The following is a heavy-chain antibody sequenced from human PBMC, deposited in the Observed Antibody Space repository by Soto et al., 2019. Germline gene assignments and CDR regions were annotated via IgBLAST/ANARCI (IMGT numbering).Heavy chain of an antibody. J-gene: IGHJ4*02. CDR2: ISSSSSTI. CDR1: GFTFSSYS. V-gene: IGHV3-48*02. D-gene: IGHD3-22*01. Sequence: GGSLRLSCVASGFTFSSYSMNWVRQAPGKGLEWVSYISSSSSTIYYADSVKGRFTISRDNAKNSLYLQMNSLRDEDTAVYYCARDLAHYYDSSGYFDYWGQGTLVTVSS. CDR3: ARDLAHYYDSSGYFDY.